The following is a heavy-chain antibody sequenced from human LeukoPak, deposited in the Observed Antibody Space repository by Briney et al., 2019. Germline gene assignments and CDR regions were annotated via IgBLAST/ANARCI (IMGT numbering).Heavy chain of an antibody. CDR2: IYYSGST. V-gene: IGHV4-39*02. CDR3: ARDLTYYDFWSGYYLYNWFDP. Sequence: SETLSLTCTVSGGSISSSSYYWGWIRQPPGKGLEWIGRIYYSGSTYYNPSLKSRVTISVDTSKNQFSLKLSSVTAADTAVYYCARDLTYYDFWSGYYLYNWFDPWGQGTLVTVSS. D-gene: IGHD3-3*01. J-gene: IGHJ5*02. CDR1: GGSISSSSYY.